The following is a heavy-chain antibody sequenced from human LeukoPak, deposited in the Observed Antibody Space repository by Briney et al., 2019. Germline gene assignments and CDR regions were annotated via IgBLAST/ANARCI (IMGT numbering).Heavy chain of an antibody. V-gene: IGHV1-69*05. Sequence: GASVKVSCKASGYTFTSYGISWVRQAPGQGLEWMGGIIPIFGTANYAQKFQGRVTITRNTSISTAYMELSSLRSEDTAVYYCARGSARKDDFWSGYYWNYYFDYWGQGTLVTVSS. J-gene: IGHJ4*02. CDR1: GYTFTSYG. D-gene: IGHD3-3*01. CDR2: IIPIFGTA. CDR3: ARGSARKDDFWSGYYWNYYFDY.